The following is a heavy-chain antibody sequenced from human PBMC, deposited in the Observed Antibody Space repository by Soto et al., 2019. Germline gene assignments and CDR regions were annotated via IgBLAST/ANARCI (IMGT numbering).Heavy chain of an antibody. J-gene: IGHJ6*02. Sequence: PSETLSLTCTVAGGSISSGDYHWTWIRQFPGKGLEWIGAIYYSASTYYNPSLVSRLTISVDTSKNKFSLKLTSVTAADTAVYYCARESRTPSAGMDVWGQGTTVTVSS. CDR3: ARESRTPSAGMDV. CDR1: GGSISSGDYH. CDR2: IYYSAST. V-gene: IGHV4-30-4*01.